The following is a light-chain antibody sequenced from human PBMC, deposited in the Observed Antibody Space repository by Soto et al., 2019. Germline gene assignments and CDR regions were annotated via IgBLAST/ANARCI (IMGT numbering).Light chain of an antibody. Sequence: EIQMTQSPSTLSVSLAERATISCRASQSVGSDLAWYQQKPGKAPRLLIYGASNRATGIPDRFSGSGSGTDFTLIISSLEPEDFAVYYCQQHDTSPLTFGGGTKVDIK. CDR3: QQHDTSPLT. CDR2: GAS. J-gene: IGKJ4*01. CDR1: QSVGSD. V-gene: IGKV3D-15*01.